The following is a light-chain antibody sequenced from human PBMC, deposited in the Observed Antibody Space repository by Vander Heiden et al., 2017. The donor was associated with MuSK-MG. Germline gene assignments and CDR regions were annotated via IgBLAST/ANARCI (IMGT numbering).Light chain of an antibody. J-gene: IGLJ1*01. V-gene: IGLV2-8*01. CDR1: SSDVGGYNY. Sequence: QSALTQPPSASGSPGQSVSISCPGTSSDVGGYNYVSWYQQHPGKAPKLMIYDVSKRPSGVPDRFSGSKSGNTASLTVSGLQAEDEADYYCSAYASSNNFVFGTGTKVTVL. CDR2: DVS. CDR3: SAYASSNNFV.